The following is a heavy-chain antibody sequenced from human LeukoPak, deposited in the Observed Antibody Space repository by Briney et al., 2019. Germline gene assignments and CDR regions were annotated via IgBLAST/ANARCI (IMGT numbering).Heavy chain of an antibody. D-gene: IGHD3-10*02. V-gene: IGHV3-11*04. J-gene: IGHJ6*04. Sequence: GGSLRLSCAASGFTVSDYSMSRVRQAPGKGLEWVSAISGSGSTIYYADSVKGRFTISRDNAKNSLYLQMNSLRAEDTAVYYCAELGITMIGGVWGKGTTVTISS. CDR3: AELGITMIGGV. CDR2: ISGSGSTI. CDR1: GFTVSDYS.